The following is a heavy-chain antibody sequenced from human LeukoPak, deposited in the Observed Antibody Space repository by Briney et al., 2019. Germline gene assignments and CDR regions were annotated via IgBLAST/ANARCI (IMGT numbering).Heavy chain of an antibody. CDR2: ISSNGGST. J-gene: IGHJ3*02. Sequence: TGGSLRLSCAASGFTFSSYAMHWVRQAPGKGLEYVSAISSNGGSTYYANSVKGRFAISRDNSKNTLYLQMGSLRAEDTAVYYCAKELLEWSSLMLFDIWGQGTMVTVSS. V-gene: IGHV3-64*01. CDR3: AKELLEWSSLMLFDI. CDR1: GFTFSSYA. D-gene: IGHD3-3*01.